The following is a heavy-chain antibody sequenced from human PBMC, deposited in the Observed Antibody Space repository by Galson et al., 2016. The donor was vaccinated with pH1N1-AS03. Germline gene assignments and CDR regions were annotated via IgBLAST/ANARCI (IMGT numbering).Heavy chain of an antibody. J-gene: IGHJ4*02. D-gene: IGHD3-9*01. CDR2: IFPGDSDT. CDR1: GYSFNSYW. V-gene: IGHV5-51*01. CDR3: VRQFDVLTGFFDY. Sequence: QSGAEVKKPGESLKISCKGSGYSFNSYWIGWVRQMSGKDLEWMGMIFPGDSDTRYSPSFQGQVTISADSSTAYLQWSSLKASDTAMYYCVRQFDVLTGFFDYWGQGALVTVSS.